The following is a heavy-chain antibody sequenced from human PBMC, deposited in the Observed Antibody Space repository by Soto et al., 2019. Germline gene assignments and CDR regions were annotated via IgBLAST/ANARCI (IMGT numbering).Heavy chain of an antibody. V-gene: IGHV4-31*03. Sequence: SQTLSLTCTVSGGSISSGGYYWSWIRQHPGKGLEWIGYIYYSGSTYYNPSLKSRVTISVDTSKNQFSLKLSSVTAADTAVYYCARESGKVADHGVYYYYGMDVWGQGTTVTVSS. D-gene: IGHD1-26*01. J-gene: IGHJ6*02. CDR3: ARESGKVADHGVYYYYGMDV. CDR1: GGSISSGGYY. CDR2: IYYSGST.